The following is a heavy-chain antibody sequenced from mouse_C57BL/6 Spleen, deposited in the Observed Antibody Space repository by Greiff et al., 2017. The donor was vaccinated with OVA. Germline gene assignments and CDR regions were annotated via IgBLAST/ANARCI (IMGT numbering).Heavy chain of an antibody. CDR2: IYPGDGDT. CDR3: AREAGTRGAFAY. D-gene: IGHD4-1*01. CDR1: GYAFSSSW. J-gene: IGHJ3*01. Sequence: VQLQQSGPELVKPGASVKISCKASGYAFSSSWMNWVKRRPGKGLEWIGRIYPGDGDTNYNGKFKGKATLTADKSSRTAYMQLSSLTSEDSAVYFCAREAGTRGAFAYWGQGTLVTVSA. V-gene: IGHV1-82*01.